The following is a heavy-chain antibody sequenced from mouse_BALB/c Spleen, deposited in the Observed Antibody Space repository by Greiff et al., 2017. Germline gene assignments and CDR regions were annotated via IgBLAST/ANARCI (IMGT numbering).Heavy chain of an antibody. J-gene: IGHJ3*01. CDR1: GYTFTSYY. CDR3: ARWGDGYSWFAY. CDR2: IYPGNVNT. Sequence: VHLVESGPELVKPGASVRISCKASGYTFTSYYIHWVKQRPGQGLEWIGWIYPGNVNTKYNEKFKGKATLTADKSSSTAYMQLKSLTSEDSAVYYCARWGDGYSWFAYWGQGTLVTVSA. V-gene: IGHV1S56*01. D-gene: IGHD2-3*01.